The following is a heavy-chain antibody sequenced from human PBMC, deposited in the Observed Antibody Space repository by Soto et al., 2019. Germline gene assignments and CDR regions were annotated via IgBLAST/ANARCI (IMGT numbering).Heavy chain of an antibody. CDR3: ARVAYGYDYVWGSYRYRRSWFDP. V-gene: IGHV4-59*01. CDR1: GGSISSYY. CDR2: IYYSGST. D-gene: IGHD3-16*02. J-gene: IGHJ5*02. Sequence: SETLSLTCTVSGGSISSYYWSWIRQPPGKGLEWIGYIYYSGSTNYNPSLKSRVTISVDTSKNQFSLKLSSVTAADTAVYYCARVAYGYDYVWGSYRYRRSWFDPWGQGTLVTVSS.